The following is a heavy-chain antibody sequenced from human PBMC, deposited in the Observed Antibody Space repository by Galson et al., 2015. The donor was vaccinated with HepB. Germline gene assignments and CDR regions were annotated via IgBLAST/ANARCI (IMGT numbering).Heavy chain of an antibody. V-gene: IGHV3-11*06. CDR2: ISGNSNFT. J-gene: IGHJ4*02. Sequence: SLRLSCAASGFTFGDYFMSWIRQAPGKGLQWVSYISGNSNFTDYAGSVKGRFTISRDNAKNSLFLQMNSLRVGDTAVYYCARQVRPGLGATAYWGQGTLVTVSS. CDR1: GFTFGDYF. D-gene: IGHD1-26*01. CDR3: ARQVRPGLGATAY.